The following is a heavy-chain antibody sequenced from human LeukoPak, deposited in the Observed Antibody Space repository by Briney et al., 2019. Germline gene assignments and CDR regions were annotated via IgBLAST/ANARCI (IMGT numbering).Heavy chain of an antibody. CDR3: ARDALHTAHFDY. V-gene: IGHV3-48*02. Sequence: RSGGSLRLSCAASGFTFSSYTMNWVRQAPGKGLQWVSTVSASSDIHYSDSVKGRFPISRDNARNSLYLQMNRFSDEDTAVYYFARDALHTAHFDYWGQGTLVTVSS. D-gene: IGHD5-18*01. CDR1: GFTFSSYT. J-gene: IGHJ4*02. CDR2: VSASSDI.